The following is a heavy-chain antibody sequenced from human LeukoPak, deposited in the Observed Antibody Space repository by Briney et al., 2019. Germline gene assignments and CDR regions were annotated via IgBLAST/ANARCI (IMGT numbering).Heavy chain of an antibody. V-gene: IGHV3-30*03. D-gene: IGHD3-22*01. CDR1: GFTFSSYG. CDR3: ARDLDYYDSSGQEDAFDI. CDR2: ISYDGSNK. J-gene: IGHJ3*02. Sequence: GGSLRLSCAASGFTFSSYGMHWVRQAPGKGLEWVAVISYDGSNKYYADSVKGRFTISRDNAKNSLYLQMNSLRAEDTAVYYCARDLDYYDSSGQEDAFDIWGQGTMVTVSS.